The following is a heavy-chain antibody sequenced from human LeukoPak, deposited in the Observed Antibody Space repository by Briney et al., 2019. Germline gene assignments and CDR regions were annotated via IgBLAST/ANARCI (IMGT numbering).Heavy chain of an antibody. CDR2: INPSGGST. CDR3: ARAVPQSGYYPYYFDY. V-gene: IGHV1-46*03. D-gene: IGHD3-22*01. CDR1: GYTLTSYY. J-gene: IGHJ4*02. Sequence: ASVKVSCKASGYTLTSYYMHWVRQAPGQGLEWVGIINPSGGSTSYAQKFQGRVTMTRDTSTSTVYMELSSLRSEDTAVYYCARAVPQSGYYPYYFDYWGQGTLVTVPS.